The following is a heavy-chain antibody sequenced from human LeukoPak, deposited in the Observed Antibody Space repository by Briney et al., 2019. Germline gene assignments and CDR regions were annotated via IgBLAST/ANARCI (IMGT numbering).Heavy chain of an antibody. D-gene: IGHD6-13*01. CDR3: ARTYSSSSSPHAFDI. Sequence: GGSLRLSCAASGFTFDRFTIHWVRQTPGKGLEWVSLINRRGHTFYADSVKGRFTISRDNAKNSLYLQMNSLRAEDTAVYYCARTYSSSSSPHAFDIWGQGTMVTVSS. V-gene: IGHV3-43*01. CDR2: INRRGHT. CDR1: GFTFDRFT. J-gene: IGHJ3*02.